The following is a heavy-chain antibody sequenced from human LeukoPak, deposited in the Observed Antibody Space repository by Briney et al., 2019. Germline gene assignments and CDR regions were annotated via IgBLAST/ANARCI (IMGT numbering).Heavy chain of an antibody. J-gene: IGHJ4*02. Sequence: TSETLSLTCTVSGGSISNYYWSWIRQPAGKGLEWIGRIFASGSTNHNPSLKSRVTMSVDTSKNQFSLRLSSVTAADTAVYYCARGDCSNGVCYSGGGDYWGQGTLVTVSS. D-gene: IGHD2-8*01. V-gene: IGHV4-4*07. CDR1: GGSISNYY. CDR3: ARGDCSNGVCYSGGGDY. CDR2: IFASGST.